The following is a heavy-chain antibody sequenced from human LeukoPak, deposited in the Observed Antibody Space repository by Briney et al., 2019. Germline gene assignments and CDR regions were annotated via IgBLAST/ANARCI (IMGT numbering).Heavy chain of an antibody. D-gene: IGHD3-3*01. CDR1: GRSDKNTNR. J-gene: IGHJ4*02. V-gene: IGHV4-4*02. CDR2: VHLDGRT. Sequence: PSDTLSLTCGFSGRSDKNTNRWTSVRQPPGKGLEWIREVHLDGRTNYNPSLESRLTMSVDVSENQVSLKLTSVTAADTAVYYCAREGGFYRPLDYSGQGTLVTVSS. CDR3: AREGGFYRPLDY.